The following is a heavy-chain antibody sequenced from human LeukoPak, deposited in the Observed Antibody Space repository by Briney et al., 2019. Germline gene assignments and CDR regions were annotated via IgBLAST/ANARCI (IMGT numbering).Heavy chain of an antibody. CDR3: ATTLVISGYYRS. V-gene: IGHV1-24*01. D-gene: IGHD3-22*01. CDR1: GYTFTGYY. CDR2: FDPEDGET. J-gene: IGHJ5*02. Sequence: ASVKVSCKASGYTFTGYYMHWTRQAPGKGLEWMGGFDPEDGETIYAQKFQGRVTMTEDTSTDTAYMELSSLRSEDTAVYYCATTLVISGYYRSWGQGTLVTVSS.